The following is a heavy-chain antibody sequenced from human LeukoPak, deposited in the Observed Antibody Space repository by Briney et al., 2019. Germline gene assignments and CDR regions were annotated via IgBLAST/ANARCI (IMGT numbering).Heavy chain of an antibody. Sequence: GGSLRLSCVASGFPFSSYWMTWGRQAPGKGLEWVANIKQDGSKKSYVDSVKGRFTISRDNAKNSLYLQMNSLRAEDTAIYYCTRVGYIAEGIDYWGQGTLITVSS. D-gene: IGHD5-24*01. CDR2: IKQDGSKK. V-gene: IGHV3-7*04. CDR1: GFPFSSYW. J-gene: IGHJ4*02. CDR3: TRVGYIAEGIDY.